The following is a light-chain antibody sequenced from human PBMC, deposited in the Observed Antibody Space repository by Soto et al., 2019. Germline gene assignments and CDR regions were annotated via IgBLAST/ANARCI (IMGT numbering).Light chain of an antibody. V-gene: IGLV2-11*01. CDR2: DVS. Sequence: ALAQTRSVSWSPGQSVTVSCIVTSSDVGDYNSVSWYQQHPGKAPKLMIYDVSKRPSGVPDRFSGSKYGNTASLTISGLQAEDEADYYCCSYVGGYSYVFGIGSKVTLL. CDR1: SSDVGDYNS. CDR3: CSYVGGYSYV. J-gene: IGLJ1*01.